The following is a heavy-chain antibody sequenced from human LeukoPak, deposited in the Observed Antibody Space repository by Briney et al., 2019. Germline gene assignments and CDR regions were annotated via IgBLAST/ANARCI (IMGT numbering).Heavy chain of an antibody. V-gene: IGHV4-39*01. CDR3: ARVGSSSWSDRNWFDP. J-gene: IGHJ5*02. Sequence: SETLSLTCTVSGGSISSSIYYWGWIRQPPGKGLEWIGSIPYSGNTYYNPSLKSRVTISVDTSKNQFSLNLSSVTAADTAVYYCARVGSSSWSDRNWFDPWGQGTLVTVSS. D-gene: IGHD6-13*01. CDR2: IPYSGNT. CDR1: GGSISSSIYY.